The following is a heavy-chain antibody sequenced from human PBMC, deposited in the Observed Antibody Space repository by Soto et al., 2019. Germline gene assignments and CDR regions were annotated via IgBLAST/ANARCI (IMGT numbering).Heavy chain of an antibody. J-gene: IGHJ2*01. V-gene: IGHV1-18*01. Sequence: QVQLVQSGAEVKKPGASVKVSCQASGYTFTNYAISWVRQAPGQGLEWMGWISASTRNTDQAQNVQGRVTMTIDTSTNTANMELGSLRSDDTAVYYCARCYCSVGSCYACWHFDLWGRGTLVTVSS. CDR1: GYTFTNYA. D-gene: IGHD2-15*01. CDR2: ISASTRNT. CDR3: ARCYCSVGSCYACWHFDL.